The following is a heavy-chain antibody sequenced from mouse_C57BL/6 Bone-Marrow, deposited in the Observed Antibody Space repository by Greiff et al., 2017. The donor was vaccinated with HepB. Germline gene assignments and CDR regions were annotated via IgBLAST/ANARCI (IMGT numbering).Heavy chain of an antibody. D-gene: IGHD2-12*01. CDR2: ISYSGST. J-gene: IGHJ1*03. CDR3: ARGWSLYYSDWYFDV. V-gene: IGHV3-8*01. Sequence: EVMLVESGPGLAKPSQTLSLTCSVTGYSITSDYWNWIRKFPGNKLEYMGYISYSGSTYYNPSLKSRISITRDTSKNQYYLQLNSVTTEDTATYYCARGWSLYYSDWYFDVWGTGTTVTVSS. CDR1: GYSITSDY.